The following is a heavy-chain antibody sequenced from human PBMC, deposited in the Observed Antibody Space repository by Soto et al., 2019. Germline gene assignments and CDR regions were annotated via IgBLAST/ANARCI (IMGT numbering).Heavy chain of an antibody. Sequence: QVQLVQSGAEVKKPGSSIKVSCKASGGTFSSSTISWVRQAPGQGLEWMGRIIPILGSTNHAQKFQGRLTITADISATTTYMELSSLRSEDTSMSQCARGHKKLYYYGMDIWGQGTTVTVSS. CDR2: IIPILGST. CDR1: GGTFSSST. CDR3: ARGHKKLYYYGMDI. D-gene: IGHD2-21*01. J-gene: IGHJ6*02. V-gene: IGHV1-69*08.